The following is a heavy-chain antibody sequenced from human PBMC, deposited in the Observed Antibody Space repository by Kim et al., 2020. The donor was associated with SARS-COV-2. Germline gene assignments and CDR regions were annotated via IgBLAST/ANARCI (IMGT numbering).Heavy chain of an antibody. D-gene: IGHD3-3*01. V-gene: IGHV3-9*01. CDR3: AKDRGYDFWSGYSGY. Sequence: DSVKGRFTISRDNAKNSLYLQMNSLRAEDTALYYCAKDRGYDFWSGYSGYWGQGTLVTVSS. J-gene: IGHJ4*02.